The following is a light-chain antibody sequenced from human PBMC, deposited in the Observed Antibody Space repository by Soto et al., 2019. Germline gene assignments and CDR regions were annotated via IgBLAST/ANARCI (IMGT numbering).Light chain of an antibody. V-gene: IGKV3-15*01. CDR2: RTS. J-gene: IGKJ1*01. CDR1: QSISSN. Sequence: EIVMTQSPATLSVSPGERATLSCRASQSISSNLAWYQQKPGQAPRLLMFRTSSRATGFPARFSGSGSGTEFNLTISSLQPDDFATYYCQQYKSYWTFGQGTKVDIK. CDR3: QQYKSYWT.